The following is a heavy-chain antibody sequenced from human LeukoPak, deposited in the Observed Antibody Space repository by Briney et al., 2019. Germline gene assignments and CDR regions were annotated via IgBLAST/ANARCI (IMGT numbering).Heavy chain of an antibody. CDR1: GGSISSGSYY. Sequence: PSETLSLTCTVSGGSISSGSYYWGWIRQPPGKGLEWIGSIYYSGSTYYNPSLKSRVTISVDTSKNQFSLKLSSVTAADTAVYYCARPDSGLWGQGTLVTVSS. CDR2: IYYSGST. J-gene: IGHJ4*02. D-gene: IGHD3-10*01. V-gene: IGHV4-39*01. CDR3: ARPDSGL.